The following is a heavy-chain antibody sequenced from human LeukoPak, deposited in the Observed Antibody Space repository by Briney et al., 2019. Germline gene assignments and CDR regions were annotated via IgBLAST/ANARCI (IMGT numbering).Heavy chain of an antibody. CDR3: ARDSPAAAGTLYDY. CDR1: GFTFSSYW. Sequence: GGSLRLSCAASGFTFSSYWMSWVRQAPGKGLEWVANIKQDGSEKYYVDSVKGRFTISRDNAKNSLYLQMNSLRAEDTAVYYCARDSPAAAGTLYDYWGQGTLVTVSS. V-gene: IGHV3-7*04. D-gene: IGHD6-13*01. CDR2: IKQDGSEK. J-gene: IGHJ4*02.